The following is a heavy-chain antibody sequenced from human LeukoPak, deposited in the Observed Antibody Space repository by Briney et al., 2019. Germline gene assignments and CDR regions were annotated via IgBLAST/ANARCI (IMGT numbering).Heavy chain of an antibody. CDR3: VRARAGGLDY. J-gene: IGHJ4*02. D-gene: IGHD3-16*01. Sequence: GGSLRLSCAASGFTFRHYAVHWVRQAPGRGLEWVAVLSFAGAHKYYAESVKGRFTISRDNSNNTLFLQMDSLRLEDTALYYCVRARAGGLDYWGQGTLVTVSS. V-gene: IGHV3-30*04. CDR2: LSFAGAHK. CDR1: GFTFRHYA.